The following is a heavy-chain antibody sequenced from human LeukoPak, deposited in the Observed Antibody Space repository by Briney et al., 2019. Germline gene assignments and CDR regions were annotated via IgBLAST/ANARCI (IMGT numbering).Heavy chain of an antibody. CDR1: GFTFSSYS. D-gene: IGHD3-10*01. CDR3: ARDGSGSYYNSYYFDY. CDR2: ISSSSSYI. Sequence: PGGSLRLSCAASGFTFSSYSMNWVRQAPGKGLEWVSSISSSSSYIYYANSVKGRFTISRDNAKNSLYLQMNSLRAEDTAVYYCARDGSGSYYNSYYFDYWGQGTLVTVSS. V-gene: IGHV3-21*01. J-gene: IGHJ4*02.